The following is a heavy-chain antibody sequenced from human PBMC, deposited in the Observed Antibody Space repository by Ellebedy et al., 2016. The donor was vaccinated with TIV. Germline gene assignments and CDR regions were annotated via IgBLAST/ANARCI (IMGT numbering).Heavy chain of an antibody. Sequence: SETLSLTCTVSGASFSSSSSYWGWIRQPPGTGLEWIGSIYHSGSTYYNPSLENRVTISVDTSKDQFSLKLSSVTAADTAVYYCARWFGELLYVRWFDPWGQGTLVTVSS. J-gene: IGHJ5*02. CDR2: IYHSGST. D-gene: IGHD3-10*01. V-gene: IGHV4-39*01. CDR1: GASFSSSSSY. CDR3: ARWFGELLYVRWFDP.